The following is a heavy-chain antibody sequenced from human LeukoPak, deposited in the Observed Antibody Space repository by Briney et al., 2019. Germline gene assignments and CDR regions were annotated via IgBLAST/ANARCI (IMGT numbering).Heavy chain of an antibody. CDR1: GYTFTSYG. D-gene: IGHD2-2*01. V-gene: IGHV1-18*01. CDR3: ARDCSSTSCYVVGSFDY. CDR2: ISAYNGNT. Sequence: ASVKVSCKASGYTFTSYGISWVRQAPGQGLEWMVWISAYNGNTNYAQKLQGRVTMTTDTSTSTAYMELRSLRSDDTAVYYCARDCSSTSCYVVGSFDYWGQGTLVTVSS. J-gene: IGHJ4*02.